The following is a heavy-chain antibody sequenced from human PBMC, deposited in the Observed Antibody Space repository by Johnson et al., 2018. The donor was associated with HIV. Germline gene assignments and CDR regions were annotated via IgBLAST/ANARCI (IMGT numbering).Heavy chain of an antibody. Sequence: VQLVESGGGVVQPGRSLRLSCAASGFSFSNYAMHWVRQAPGKGLQWVAAISGSGGSTYYADSVKGRFTISRDNSKNTLYLQMNSLRAEDTAVYYCAKGSTSCYNAFDIWGQGTMVTVSS. CDR1: GFSFSNYA. V-gene: IGHV3-23*04. CDR3: AKGSTSCYNAFDI. J-gene: IGHJ3*02. CDR2: ISGSGGST. D-gene: IGHD2-2*02.